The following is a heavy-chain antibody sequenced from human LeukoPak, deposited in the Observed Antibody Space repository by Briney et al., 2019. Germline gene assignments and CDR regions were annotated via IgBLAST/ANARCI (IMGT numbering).Heavy chain of an antibody. CDR3: AREGSSGFQRDDAFDM. CDR2: ISGSGGST. Sequence: QPGGSLRLSCAASGFTFSSCAMSWVRQAPGKGLEWVSGISGSGGSTNSADSVKGRFTISRDNAKNSLYLQMNSLRAEDTALYYCAREGSSGFQRDDAFDMWGQGTMVTVSS. V-gene: IGHV3-23*01. D-gene: IGHD6-19*01. J-gene: IGHJ3*02. CDR1: GFTFSSCA.